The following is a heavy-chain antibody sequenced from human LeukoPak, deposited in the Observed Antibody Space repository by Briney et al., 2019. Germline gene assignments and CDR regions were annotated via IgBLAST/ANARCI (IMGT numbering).Heavy chain of an antibody. CDR1: GDSISTINYY. J-gene: IGHJ5*02. CDR3: ASGRWFDP. CDR2: IYSSGST. Sequence: SQTLSLTCTVSGDSISTINYYWNWIRQPAGKGLEWIGRIYSSGSTNYNPSLKSRVTISVDTSMNQFSLKLSSVTAADTAVYYCASGRWFDPWGQGTLVTVSS. D-gene: IGHD2-15*01. V-gene: IGHV4-61*02.